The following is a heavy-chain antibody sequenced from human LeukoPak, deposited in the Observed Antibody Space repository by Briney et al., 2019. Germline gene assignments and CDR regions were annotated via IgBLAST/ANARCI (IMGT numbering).Heavy chain of an antibody. V-gene: IGHV3-23*01. CDR1: GFAFSSQA. Sequence: PGGSLRLSCAASGFAFSSQAMGWVRQAPGKGLEWVSVISDSGSPTYYADSVKGRFTISRDNSKKTLFLQLNSLRAEDTAVYYCARDYLVATLGPLIDYWGQGILVTVSS. CDR3: ARDYLVATLGPLIDY. CDR2: ISDSGSPT. J-gene: IGHJ4*02. D-gene: IGHD5-12*01.